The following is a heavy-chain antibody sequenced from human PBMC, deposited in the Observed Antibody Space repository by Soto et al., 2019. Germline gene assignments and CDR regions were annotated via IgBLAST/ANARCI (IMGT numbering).Heavy chain of an antibody. Sequence: QVQLVQSGAEVKKPGASVKVSCKASGYTFTSYAMHWVRQAPGQRLEWMGWINAGNGNTKYSQKFQGRVTITRDTSASRAYMELSSLRSEDTAVYYCARVVRGYSGYDWSDYWGQGTLVTVSS. J-gene: IGHJ4*02. V-gene: IGHV1-3*01. CDR2: INAGNGNT. CDR1: GYTFTSYA. CDR3: ARVVRGYSGYDWSDY. D-gene: IGHD5-12*01.